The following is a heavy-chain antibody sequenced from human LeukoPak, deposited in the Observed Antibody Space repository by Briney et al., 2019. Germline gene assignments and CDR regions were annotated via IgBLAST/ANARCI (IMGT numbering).Heavy chain of an antibody. V-gene: IGHV3-21*01. J-gene: IGHJ3*02. CDR1: GFTFSSYS. D-gene: IGHD2-15*01. Sequence: GGSLRLSCAASGFTFSSYSMNWVRQAPGKGLEWVSSISSSSSYIYYADSVKGRFTISRDNAKNSLYLQMNSLRAEDTAVYYCARGLIPNRCCYDGFDIWGQGTMVTVSS. CDR2: ISSSSSYI. CDR3: ARGLIPNRCCYDGFDI.